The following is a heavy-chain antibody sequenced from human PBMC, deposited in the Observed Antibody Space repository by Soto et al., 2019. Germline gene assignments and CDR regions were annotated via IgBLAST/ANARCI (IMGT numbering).Heavy chain of an antibody. J-gene: IGHJ4*02. CDR1: GFTFSSYG. Sequence: QVQLVESGGGVVQPGTSLRLSCATSGFTFSSYGMYWVRQAPGQGLEWVAVIWYEGANEYYADSVKGRFTISRDNSKNTLYLQMNSLRAEDTAIDYCAKDGGNSWSYDFDFWGQGTLVTVSS. V-gene: IGHV3-33*06. D-gene: IGHD6-13*01. CDR2: IWYEGANE. CDR3: AKDGGNSWSYDFDF.